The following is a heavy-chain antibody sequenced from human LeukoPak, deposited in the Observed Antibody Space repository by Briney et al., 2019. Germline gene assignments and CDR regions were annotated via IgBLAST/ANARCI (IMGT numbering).Heavy chain of an antibody. D-gene: IGHD4-23*01. CDR1: GFTFDDYA. J-gene: IGHJ4*02. Sequence: PGGSLRLSCAASGFTFDDYAMHWVRQAPGKGLEWVSGISWNSGSIGYADSVKGRFTISRDNAKNSLYLQMNSLRAEDTALYYCAKDNDYGGPQRDTAPAHLDYWGQGTLVTVSS. CDR3: AKDNDYGGPQRDTAPAHLDY. CDR2: ISWNSGSI. V-gene: IGHV3-9*01.